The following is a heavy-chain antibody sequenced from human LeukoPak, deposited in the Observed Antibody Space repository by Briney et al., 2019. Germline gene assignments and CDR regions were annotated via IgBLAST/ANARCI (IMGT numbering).Heavy chain of an antibody. V-gene: IGHV1-24*01. Sequence: ASVKVSCKVSGYTLTELSMHWVRQAPGKGLEWMGGFDPEDGETIYAQKFQGRVTMTEDTSTDTAYMELSSLRSEDTAVYYCATVGATVNAFDIWGQGTMVTVSS. J-gene: IGHJ3*02. CDR3: ATVGATVNAFDI. CDR2: FDPEDGET. CDR1: GYTLTELS. D-gene: IGHD4-17*01.